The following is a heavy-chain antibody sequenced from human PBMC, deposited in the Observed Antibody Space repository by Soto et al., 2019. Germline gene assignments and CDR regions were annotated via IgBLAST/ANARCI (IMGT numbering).Heavy chain of an antibody. CDR2: IYWDDDK. V-gene: IGHV2-5*02. D-gene: IGHD3-22*01. CDR1: GFSLSTRGVG. CDR3: ARSEYFCIADSCHRYFAF. J-gene: IGHJ4*02. Sequence: SGPTLVNPTQTLTLTCTFSGFSLSTRGVGVGWIRQPPGKALEWLALIYWDDDKRYSPSLKNRLSITKDTSKNQVFLTMTNMDIVDTAPYYSARSEYFCIADSCHRYFAFWGQGTLVTVSS.